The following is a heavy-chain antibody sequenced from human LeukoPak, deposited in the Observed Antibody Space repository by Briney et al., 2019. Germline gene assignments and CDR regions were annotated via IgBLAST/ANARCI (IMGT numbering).Heavy chain of an antibody. D-gene: IGHD2-15*01. V-gene: IGHV3-9*01. Sequence: GGSLRLSCAASGFTFDDYAMHWVRQGPGKGLEWVSGISWNSGSIGYADSVKGRFTISRDNAKNSLYLQMNSLRAEDTALYYCAKDKGRLQAGYYYYGMDVWGQGTTVTVSS. CDR3: AKDKGRLQAGYYYYGMDV. J-gene: IGHJ6*02. CDR1: GFTFDDYA. CDR2: ISWNSGSI.